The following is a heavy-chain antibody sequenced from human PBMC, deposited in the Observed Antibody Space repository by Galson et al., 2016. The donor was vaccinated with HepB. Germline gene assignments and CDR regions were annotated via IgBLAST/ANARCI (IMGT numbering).Heavy chain of an antibody. CDR1: GGFFNTHA. CDR2: IIPKSGGG. CDR3: AGAKYERVGPPFWSGQPDRYRFDFGMGV. Sequence: SVKVSCKASGGFFNTHAITWVRQAPGQGLEWMGGIIPKSGGGHVAQQFQGRVSVTADRASNTVYMELRSLRSEDTAVYYCAGAKYERVGPPFWSGQPDRYRFDFGMGVWGQGTTVSVSS. J-gene: IGHJ6*02. D-gene: IGHD3-3*01. V-gene: IGHV1-69*06.